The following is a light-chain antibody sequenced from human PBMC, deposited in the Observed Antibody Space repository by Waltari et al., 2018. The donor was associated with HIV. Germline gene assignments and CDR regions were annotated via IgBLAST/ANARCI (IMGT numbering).Light chain of an antibody. Sequence: ETVLTQSPARLSLSPGERATLSCRANQRVSDFLAWYLQTPGQPPRLLIYDASTRATGTPARFSGSGSGTDFTLTISSLEPEDFAVYYCQQRSHWPLTFGGGTKVEMK. CDR1: QRVSDF. V-gene: IGKV3-11*01. CDR2: DAS. J-gene: IGKJ4*01. CDR3: QQRSHWPLT.